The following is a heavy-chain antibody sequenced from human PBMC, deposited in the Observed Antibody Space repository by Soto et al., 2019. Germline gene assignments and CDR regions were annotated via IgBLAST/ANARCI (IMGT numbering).Heavy chain of an antibody. Sequence: PWETLSLACAFYGVSVSGYSWSCLRDAPGKWLEWMGEINHSGSTNYNPSLKSRVTISVDTSNNQFSLKLTPVTAADTAVYYCARGSRFFERSVWSAPELVYWCQGTLVIVSS. D-gene: IGHD3-3*01. J-gene: IGHJ4*02. V-gene: IGHV4-34*01. CDR3: ARGSRFFERSVWSAPELVY. CDR2: INHSGST. CDR1: GVSVSGYS.